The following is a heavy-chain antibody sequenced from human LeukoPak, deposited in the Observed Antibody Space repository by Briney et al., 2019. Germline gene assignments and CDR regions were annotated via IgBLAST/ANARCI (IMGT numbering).Heavy chain of an antibody. D-gene: IGHD1-14*01. CDR1: GGSISSYY. V-gene: IGHV4-4*09. Sequence: SETLSLTCTVSGGSISSYYWSWIRQPPGKGLEWIGYIYTSGSTNYNPSLKSRVTISVDTSKNQFSLKLSSVTAADTAVYYCARHNRGGYYYYMDVWGKGTTVTVSS. J-gene: IGHJ6*03. CDR3: ARHNRGGYYYYMDV. CDR2: IYTSGST.